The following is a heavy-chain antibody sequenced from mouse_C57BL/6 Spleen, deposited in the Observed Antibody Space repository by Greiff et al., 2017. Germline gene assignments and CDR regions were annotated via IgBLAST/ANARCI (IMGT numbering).Heavy chain of an antibody. D-gene: IGHD2-10*01. Sequence: QVQLQQPGAELVMPGASVKLSCKASGYTFTSYWMHWVKQRPGQGLEWIGEIDPSDSYPNYNQKFKGKSTLTVDKSSSPAYMQLSSLTSEDSAVYYCARYAYYGNPYAMDYWGQGTSVTVSS. CDR2: IDPSDSYP. CDR1: GYTFTSYW. CDR3: ARYAYYGNPYAMDY. V-gene: IGHV1-69*01. J-gene: IGHJ4*01.